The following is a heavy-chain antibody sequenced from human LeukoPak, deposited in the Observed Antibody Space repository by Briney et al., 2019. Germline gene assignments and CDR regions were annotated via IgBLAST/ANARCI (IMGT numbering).Heavy chain of an antibody. J-gene: IGHJ5*02. CDR3: ATDLTVARTPNSFAH. D-gene: IGHD6-19*01. CDR2: ISSSSSYI. Sequence: GGSLRLSCAASGFTVISNSMNWVRQAPGKGLEWVSAISSSSSYIYYADALKRRFTISRDNAKNSLHLQMNRLRAEAAAVYYCATDLTVARTPNSFAHWGQGTLVTVSS. V-gene: IGHV3-21*01. CDR1: GFTVISNS.